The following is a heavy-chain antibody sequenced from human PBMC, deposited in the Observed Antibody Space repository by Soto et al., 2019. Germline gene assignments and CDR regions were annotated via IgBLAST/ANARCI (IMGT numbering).Heavy chain of an antibody. CDR1: GFTFSSYS. CDR3: AKHLHIVVRFSPRFSFYGLDV. Sequence: GGSLRLSCAASGFTFSSYSMNWVRQAPWKRLEWVSCISSSDSSTYYADSVKGRFTISRDDSKNALYLQMDSPRAEDTAVYYCAKHLHIVVRFSPRFSFYGLDVWGQGTTVTV. CDR2: ISSSDSST. J-gene: IGHJ6*02. D-gene: IGHD2-2*01. V-gene: IGHV3-48*01.